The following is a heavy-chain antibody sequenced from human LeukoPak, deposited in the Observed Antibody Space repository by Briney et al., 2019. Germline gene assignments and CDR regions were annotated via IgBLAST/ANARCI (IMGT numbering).Heavy chain of an antibody. CDR1: GYSFTSYW. CDR3: ARLSEGVRVETIWFDP. Sequence: GESLKISCKGSGYSFTSYWIGWVRQMPGKGLEWMGIIYPGDSDTRYSPSFQGQVTISADKSISTAYLQWSSLKASDTAMYYCARLSEGVRVETIWFDPWGQGTLVTVSS. D-gene: IGHD1-1*01. J-gene: IGHJ5*02. V-gene: IGHV5-51*01. CDR2: IYPGDSDT.